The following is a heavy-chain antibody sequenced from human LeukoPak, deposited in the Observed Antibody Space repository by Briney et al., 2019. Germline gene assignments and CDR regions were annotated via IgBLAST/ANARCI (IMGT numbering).Heavy chain of an antibody. V-gene: IGHV3-30*18. D-gene: IGHD4-17*01. Sequence: DPGRSLRFSCAASGFTFSSYGMHWVRQAPGKGLEWVAVISYDGSNKYYADSVKGRFTISRDNSKNTLYLQMNSLRAEDTAVYYCAKVKDGDYFDYWGQGTLVTVSS. J-gene: IGHJ4*02. CDR2: ISYDGSNK. CDR1: GFTFSSYG. CDR3: AKVKDGDYFDY.